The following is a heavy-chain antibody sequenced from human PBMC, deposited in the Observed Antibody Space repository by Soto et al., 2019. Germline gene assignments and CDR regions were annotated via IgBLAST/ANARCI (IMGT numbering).Heavy chain of an antibody. CDR1: GYTFTSYS. J-gene: IGHJ5*02. V-gene: IGHV1-3*01. D-gene: IGHD6-13*01. CDR2: INAGNGNT. Sequence: ASVKVSCKASGYTFTSYSMHWVRQAPGQRLEWMGWINAGNGNTKYSQKLQGRVTITRDTSASTAYMELSSLRSEDTAVYYCARDLRAIAAAGTSWFDPWGQGTLVTVSS. CDR3: ARDLRAIAAAGTSWFDP.